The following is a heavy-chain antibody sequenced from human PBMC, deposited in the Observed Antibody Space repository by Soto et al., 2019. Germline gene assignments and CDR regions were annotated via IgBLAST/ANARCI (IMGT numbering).Heavy chain of an antibody. CDR1: GFTFSSYA. Sequence: GGSLRLSCAASGFTFSSYAMSWVRQAPGKGLEWVSAISGSGGSTYYADSVKGRFTISKDNSKKTLYLQMNSMSAEDRAVYYCAKGQRYYYYMDVWGKGTTVTVSS. CDR2: ISGSGGST. CDR3: AKGQRYYYYMDV. V-gene: IGHV3-23*01. J-gene: IGHJ6*03.